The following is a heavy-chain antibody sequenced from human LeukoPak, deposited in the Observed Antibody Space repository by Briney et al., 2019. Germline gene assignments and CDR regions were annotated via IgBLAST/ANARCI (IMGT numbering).Heavy chain of an antibody. CDR3: ARDDSSSRRETDAFDI. D-gene: IGHD6-13*01. Sequence: LQTLSLTCAISGDSVSSNSAAWNWLRQSPSRGLEWLGRTYYRSKLYNDYAVSVKSRITINPDTSKNQFSLQLNSVTPEDTAVYYCARDDSSSRRETDAFDIWGQGTMVTVSS. J-gene: IGHJ3*02. CDR1: GDSVSSNSAA. CDR2: TYYRSKLYN. V-gene: IGHV6-1*01.